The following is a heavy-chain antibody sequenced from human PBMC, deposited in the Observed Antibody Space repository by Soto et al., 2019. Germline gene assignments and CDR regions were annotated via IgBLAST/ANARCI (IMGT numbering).Heavy chain of an antibody. CDR1: GFTFSSFG. D-gene: IGHD5-18*01. J-gene: IGHJ4*02. CDR3: AKDGPGYSYGWIDY. Sequence: GGSLRLSCAASGFTFSSFGMHWVRQAPGKGLEWVAVISYDGSSKYYADSVKGRFTISRDNSKNTLYLQMNSLRAEDTAVYYCAKDGPGYSYGWIDYWGQGTLVTVSS. V-gene: IGHV3-30*18. CDR2: ISYDGSSK.